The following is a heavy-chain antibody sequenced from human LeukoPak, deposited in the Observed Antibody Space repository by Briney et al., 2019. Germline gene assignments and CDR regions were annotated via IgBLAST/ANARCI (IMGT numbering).Heavy chain of an antibody. CDR2: IDPRDSYA. J-gene: IGHJ4*02. V-gene: IGHV5-10-1*01. Sequence: GESLKISCQASGYSFTRYWITWVRQMPGKGLEWMGRIDPRDSYAIYSPSFQGHVTISADTSISTAYLQWSSLKASDTAMYFCARLFTSGSPFGYWGQGALVTVSS. CDR3: ARLFTSGSPFGY. D-gene: IGHD2-15*01. CDR1: GYSFTRYW.